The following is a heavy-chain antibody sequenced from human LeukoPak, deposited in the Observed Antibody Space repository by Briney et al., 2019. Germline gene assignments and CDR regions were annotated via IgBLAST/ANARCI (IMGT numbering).Heavy chain of an antibody. CDR2: ISSSGSTI. Sequence: PGGSLRLSCGASGFTFSSYEMNWVRQAPGKGLKWVSYISSSGSTIYYADSVKGRFTISRDNAKNSLYLQMNSLRAEDTAVYYCAELGITMIGGVWGKGTTVTISS. V-gene: IGHV3-48*03. CDR1: GFTFSSYE. D-gene: IGHD3-10*02. J-gene: IGHJ6*04. CDR3: AELGITMIGGV.